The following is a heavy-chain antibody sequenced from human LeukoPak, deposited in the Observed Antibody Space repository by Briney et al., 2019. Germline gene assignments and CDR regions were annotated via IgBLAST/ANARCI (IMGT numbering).Heavy chain of an antibody. CDR3: ASRGYDYVWGSYAFDY. V-gene: IGHV4-4*02. CDR2: IYHSGST. CDR1: GGSISSSNW. Sequence: PSGTLSLTCAVSGGSISSSNWWSWVRQPPGKGLEWIGEIYHSGSTNYNPSLKSRVTISVDKSKNQFSLKLSSVTAADTAVYYCASRGYDYVWGSYAFDYWGQGTLVTVSS. D-gene: IGHD3-16*01. J-gene: IGHJ4*02.